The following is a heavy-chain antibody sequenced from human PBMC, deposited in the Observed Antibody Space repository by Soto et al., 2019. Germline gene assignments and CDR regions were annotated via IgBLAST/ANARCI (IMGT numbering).Heavy chain of an antibody. Sequence: HPGGSLRLSCAASGFPFGENAMSWVRQAPGKGLEWVSGISDSGATTYYADSVRGRFTISRDNSKNTLYLQMKSLRAEDSASYYCAKEDTSSGSLDYWGQGA. D-gene: IGHD6-19*01. J-gene: IGHJ4*02. CDR3: AKEDTSSGSLDY. CDR1: GFPFGENA. V-gene: IGHV3-23*01. CDR2: ISDSGATT.